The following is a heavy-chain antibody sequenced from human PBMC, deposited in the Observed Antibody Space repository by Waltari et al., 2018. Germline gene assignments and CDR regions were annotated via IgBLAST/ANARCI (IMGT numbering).Heavy chain of an antibody. CDR3: ARWVVTATAFDY. CDR2: ISYDGSKK. J-gene: IGHJ4*02. D-gene: IGHD2-21*02. CDR1: GFTFSNYA. V-gene: IGHV3-30*01. Sequence: QVQLVESGGGVVQPGRSLRLSCAASGFTFSNYAMPWVRQAPGKGVEWGAVISYDGSKKYYADSVKGRFTISRDNSKNTLYLQMNNLRPEDTAAYHCARWVVTATAFDYWGQGTLVTVSS.